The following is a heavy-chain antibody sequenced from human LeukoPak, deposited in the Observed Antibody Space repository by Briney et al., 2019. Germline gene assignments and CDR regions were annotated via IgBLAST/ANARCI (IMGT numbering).Heavy chain of an antibody. J-gene: IGHJ4*02. CDR2: IWHDGSKK. Sequence: GGSLRLSCVGSGFIFSRYDMHWVGQAPGKGVEWVALIWHDGSKKQYADSVKGRFTISRDDSKSTLYVQMNSLRVDGTAVYFCARDPATVTSHFDYWGQGALVTVSS. CDR1: GFIFSRYD. CDR3: ARDPATVTSHFDY. V-gene: IGHV3-33*01. D-gene: IGHD4-17*01.